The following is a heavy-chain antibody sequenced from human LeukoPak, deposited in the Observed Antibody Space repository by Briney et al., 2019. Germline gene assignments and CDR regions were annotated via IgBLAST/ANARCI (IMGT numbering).Heavy chain of an antibody. J-gene: IGHJ6*02. CDR1: GFTFSSSA. V-gene: IGHV3-23*01. CDR3: AKSPRSNYYYYYGMDV. CDR2: ISASGGST. Sequence: GGSLRLSCAASGFTFSSSAMSWVRQVPGKGLEWVSGISASGGSTSYADSVRGRFTISRDNSKNTLYVQMNSLRDEDTAVYYCAKSPRSNYYYYYGMDVWGQGTTVTVSS.